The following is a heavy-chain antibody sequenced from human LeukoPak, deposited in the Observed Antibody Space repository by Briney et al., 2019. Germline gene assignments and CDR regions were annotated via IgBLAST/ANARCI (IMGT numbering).Heavy chain of an antibody. D-gene: IGHD1-7*01. CDR1: GGSISCYY. Sequence: SSETLSLTCSVSGGSISCYYWSWIRQPAGKGLEWVGRIYSSGRTNYNPSLKSRVTMSVDASKNQFSLQLGSVTAADTAVYYCARAVTWNYVNFYYWGQRTLVSVSS. CDR3: ARAVTWNYVNFYY. V-gene: IGHV4-4*07. CDR2: IYSSGRT. J-gene: IGHJ4*02.